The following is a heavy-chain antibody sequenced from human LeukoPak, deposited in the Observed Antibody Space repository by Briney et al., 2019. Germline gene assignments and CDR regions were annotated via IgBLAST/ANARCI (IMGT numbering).Heavy chain of an antibody. D-gene: IGHD4-17*01. CDR2: IYYSGST. Sequence: SETLSLTCTVSGGSISSSSYYWGWIRQPPGKGLEWIGSIYYSGSTYYNPSLKSRVTISVDTSKNQFSLKLSSVTAADTAVYYCAICSTAGYGDYERMEFDYWGQGTLVTVSS. J-gene: IGHJ4*02. V-gene: IGHV4-39*01. CDR3: AICSTAGYGDYERMEFDY. CDR1: GGSISSSSYY.